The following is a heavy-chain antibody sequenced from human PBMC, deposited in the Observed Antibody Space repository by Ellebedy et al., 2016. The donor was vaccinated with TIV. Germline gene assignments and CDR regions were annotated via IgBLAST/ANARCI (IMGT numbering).Heavy chain of an antibody. CDR2: IYPGDSDT. D-gene: IGHD2-2*01. J-gene: IGHJ6*02. Sequence: GESLKISXKGSGYSFTSYWIGWVRQMPGKGLEWMGIIYPGDSDTRYSPSFQGQVTISADKSISTAYLQWSSLKASDTAMYYCARDRYQLPYYYYYGMDVWGQGTTVTVSS. CDR3: ARDRYQLPYYYYYGMDV. V-gene: IGHV5-51*01. CDR1: GYSFTSYW.